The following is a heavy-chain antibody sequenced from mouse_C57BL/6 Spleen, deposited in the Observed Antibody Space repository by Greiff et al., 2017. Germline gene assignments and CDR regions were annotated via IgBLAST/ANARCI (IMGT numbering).Heavy chain of an antibody. CDR1: GFSLTSYG. D-gene: IGHD2-1*01. V-gene: IGHV2-2*01. Sequence: QVQLQQSGPGLVQPSQRLSITCTVSGFSLTSYGVHWVRQSPGKGLEWLGVIWSGGSTDYNAAFISRLSISKDNSKSQVFLKMNSLQADDTAIYYCARKNDNYDYYAMDYWGQGTSVTVSS. CDR3: ARKNDNYDYYAMDY. CDR2: IWSGGST. J-gene: IGHJ4*01.